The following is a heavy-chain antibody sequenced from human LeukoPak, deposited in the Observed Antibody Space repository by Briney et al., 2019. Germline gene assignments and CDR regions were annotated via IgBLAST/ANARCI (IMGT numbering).Heavy chain of an antibody. Sequence: SETLSLTCAVYGGSFSGYYWSSIRQPPGKGLEWIGEINHSGRTNYNPSLKSRVTISVDTSKNQFSLKLSSVTAADTAVYYCASYVLSDAFDIWGQGTMVTVSS. D-gene: IGHD3-16*01. J-gene: IGHJ3*02. CDR2: INHSGRT. CDR1: GGSFSGYY. CDR3: ASYVLSDAFDI. V-gene: IGHV4-34*01.